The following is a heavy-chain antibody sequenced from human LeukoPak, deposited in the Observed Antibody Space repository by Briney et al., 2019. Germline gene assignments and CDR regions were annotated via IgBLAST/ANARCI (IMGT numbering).Heavy chain of an antibody. D-gene: IGHD4-17*01. CDR3: ARDYGDYKFDY. Sequence: ASVKVSCKASGYTFTGYYMHWVRQAPGQGLEWMGWINPNSGGTNYAQKFQGWVTMTRDTSISTAYMELSRLRSDDTAVYYCARDYGDYKFDYWGQGTLVIVSS. CDR1: GYTFTGYY. CDR2: INPNSGGT. J-gene: IGHJ4*02. V-gene: IGHV1-2*04.